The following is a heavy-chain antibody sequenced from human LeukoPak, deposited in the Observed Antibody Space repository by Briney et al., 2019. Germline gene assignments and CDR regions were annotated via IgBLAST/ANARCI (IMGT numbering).Heavy chain of an antibody. J-gene: IGHJ4*02. CDR2: IYSGGST. V-gene: IGHV3-53*01. CDR3: AGWLQSLAYFDH. Sequence: PGRSLRLSCAAAGFTVSSNYMSWVRQAPGKGLEWVSVIYSGGSTNYADSVKGRFTISRDNSKNTLYLQMNSLRAEDTAVYYCAGWLQSLAYFDHWGQGTLVTVSS. D-gene: IGHD5-24*01. CDR1: GFTVSSNY.